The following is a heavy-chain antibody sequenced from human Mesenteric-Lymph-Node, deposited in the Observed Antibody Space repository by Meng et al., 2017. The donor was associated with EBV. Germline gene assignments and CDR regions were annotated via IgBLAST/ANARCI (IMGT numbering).Heavy chain of an antibody. CDR3: ARTPYDYVWGMSEFDS. CDR1: GSAISRSNW. Sequence: QLQLQQWGAGLLKPSETLSLTCAVSGSAISRSNWWGWIRQPPGKGLEWLGYIYYSGTTYYSPSLKSRVTMSVDTSNNQFSLKLTSVTAVDTAVYYCARTPYDYVWGMSEFDSWGQGTLVTVSS. V-gene: IGHV4-28*01. J-gene: IGHJ4*02. CDR2: IYYSGTT. D-gene: IGHD3-16*01.